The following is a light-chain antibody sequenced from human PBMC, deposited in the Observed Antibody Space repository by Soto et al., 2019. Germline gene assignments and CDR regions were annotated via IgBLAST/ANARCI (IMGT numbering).Light chain of an antibody. CDR2: GGT. CDR3: CAYAGSNTLYV. V-gene: IGLV2-23*01. J-gene: IGLJ1*01. CDR1: SSDIGSYNL. Sequence: SVLTQPASVSGSPGQSITISCTGTSSDIGSYNLVSWYQQHPGKAPKLMIYGGTKRPSGVSNRFSGSKSGNTASLTISGLQAEDEADYYCCAYAGSNTLYVFGTGTKVTVL.